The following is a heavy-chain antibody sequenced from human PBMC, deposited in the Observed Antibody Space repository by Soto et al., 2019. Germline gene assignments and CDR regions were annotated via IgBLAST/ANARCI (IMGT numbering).Heavy chain of an antibody. D-gene: IGHD1-7*01. CDR1: GYTFTSYC. J-gene: IGHJ4*02. CDR2: ISAYNGNT. CDR3: ARQLELRETYDY. Sequence: ASVKVSCKASGYTFTSYCISWVRQSPVQGLEWMGWISAYNGNTNYAQRLQGRVTMTTDTSTSTAYMELRSLRSDDTAVYYCARQLELRETYDYWGQGTLVTVSS. V-gene: IGHV1-18*04.